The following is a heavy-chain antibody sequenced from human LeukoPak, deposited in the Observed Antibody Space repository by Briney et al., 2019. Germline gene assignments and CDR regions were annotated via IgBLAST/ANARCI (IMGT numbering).Heavy chain of an antibody. Sequence: ASVRVSCKASRYTFTSYGISWVRQAPGQRLEWMGWISAYNGNTNYAQKLQGRVTMTTDTSTSTAYMELRSLRSDDTAVYYCARDQHRLDDFWSGYPPTPFDYWGQGTLVTVSS. V-gene: IGHV1-18*01. D-gene: IGHD3-3*01. CDR3: ARDQHRLDDFWSGYPPTPFDY. CDR1: RYTFTSYG. CDR2: ISAYNGNT. J-gene: IGHJ4*02.